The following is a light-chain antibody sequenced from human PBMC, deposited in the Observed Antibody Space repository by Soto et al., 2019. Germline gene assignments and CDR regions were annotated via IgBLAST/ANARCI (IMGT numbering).Light chain of an antibody. CDR1: SSDVGGSNF. J-gene: IGLJ1*01. CDR3: VSFTSSTTYV. V-gene: IGLV2-14*03. CDR2: DVA. Sequence: QSALTQPASVSASPGQSITISCTGTSSDVGGSNFVSWYQQQPGKPPKLIIYDVATRPSGVSNRFSGSKSGSTASLIISRLQTEDEADYYCVSFTSSTTYVFGSGTKLTVL.